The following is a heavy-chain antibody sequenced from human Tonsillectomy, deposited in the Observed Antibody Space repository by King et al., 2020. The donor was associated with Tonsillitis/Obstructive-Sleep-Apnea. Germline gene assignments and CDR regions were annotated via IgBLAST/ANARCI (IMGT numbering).Heavy chain of an antibody. J-gene: IGHJ3*02. CDR2: IYHSGST. Sequence: QLQESGPGLVKPSGTLSLTCAVSGGSISSSNWWSWVRQPPGKGLEWIGEIYHSGSTNYNPSLKSRATISVNKSKHQFSLKMSSVTAADTAVYYCARAIEIVPAAMPALPGAFDIWGQGTVVTVSS. CDR1: GGSISSSNW. V-gene: IGHV4-4*02. CDR3: ARAIEIVPAAMPALPGAFDI. D-gene: IGHD2-2*01.